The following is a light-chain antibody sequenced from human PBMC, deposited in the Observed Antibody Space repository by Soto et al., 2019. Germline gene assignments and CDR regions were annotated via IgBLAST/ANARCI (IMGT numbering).Light chain of an antibody. Sequence: QSALTQPPSASGSPGQSVTISCTGTSSDVGGYNYVSWYQQHPGKPPKLMIYEVSKRPSGVPDRFSGSKSDNTASLTVSGLQAEDEADYYCSSYAGSTLYVFGTGTKLTVL. CDR2: EVS. V-gene: IGLV2-8*01. CDR1: SSDVGGYNY. CDR3: SSYAGSTLYV. J-gene: IGLJ1*01.